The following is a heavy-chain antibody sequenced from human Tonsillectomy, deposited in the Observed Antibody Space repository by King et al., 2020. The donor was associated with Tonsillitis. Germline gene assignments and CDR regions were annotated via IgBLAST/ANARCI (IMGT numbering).Heavy chain of an antibody. Sequence: QVQLVESGSEVKKPGASVKVSCKASGYTFTDYYIHWVRQAPGQGLEWMGWINPNSGVTNYEQKFQGRITMTRDTSITTVYMELSRLRSDDTAVFYCARVTPLAYSGPYYFDYWGQGTLVTVSS. CDR1: GYTFTDYY. V-gene: IGHV1-2*02. CDR3: ARVTPLAYSGPYYFDY. J-gene: IGHJ4*02. D-gene: IGHD2-15*01. CDR2: INPNSGVT.